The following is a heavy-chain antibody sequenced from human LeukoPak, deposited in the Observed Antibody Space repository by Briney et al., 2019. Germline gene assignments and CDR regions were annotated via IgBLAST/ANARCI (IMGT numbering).Heavy chain of an antibody. Sequence: PSETLYLTCAVSGYSISSGSYWCWIRQPPGKGLEWIGIIYLSGTTYYNPSLKSRVTISVDKSKSPVYMKLSSLTAEDTAVYYCARLARYSSSWSTLAFGGQGNLVTVSS. CDR2: IYLSGTT. V-gene: IGHV4-38-2*01. CDR3: ARLARYSSSWSTLAF. D-gene: IGHD6-6*01. CDR1: GYSISSGSY. J-gene: IGHJ4*02.